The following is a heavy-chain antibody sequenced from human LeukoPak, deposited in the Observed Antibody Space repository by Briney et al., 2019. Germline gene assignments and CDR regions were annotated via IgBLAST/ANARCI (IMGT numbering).Heavy chain of an antibody. CDR2: IYYSGST. D-gene: IGHD3-22*01. J-gene: IGHJ4*02. V-gene: IGHV4-59*08. CDR1: GGSISSYY. CDR3: ARSVRQVVSTFDY. Sequence: SETLSLTCTVSGGSISSYYWSWIRQPPGKGLEWIGYIYYSGSTNYNPSLKSRVTISVDTSKNQFSLKLSSVTAADTAVYYCARSVRQVVSTFDYWGQGTLVTVSS.